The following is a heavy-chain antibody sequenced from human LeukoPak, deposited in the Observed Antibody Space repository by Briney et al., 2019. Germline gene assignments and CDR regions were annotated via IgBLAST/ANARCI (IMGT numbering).Heavy chain of an antibody. Sequence: GGSLRLSCGASGFTFTSYSMSWVRQAPGKGLEWVSGVGRSGANTYYADSVKGRFTISRDNSKNTVYLQLNSLRVEDTAIYYCAIMHGYYDGTGYWVQWGQGTLVTVSS. CDR3: AIMHGYYDGTGYWVQ. CDR2: VGRSGANT. CDR1: GFTFTSYS. D-gene: IGHD3-22*01. J-gene: IGHJ1*01. V-gene: IGHV3-23*01.